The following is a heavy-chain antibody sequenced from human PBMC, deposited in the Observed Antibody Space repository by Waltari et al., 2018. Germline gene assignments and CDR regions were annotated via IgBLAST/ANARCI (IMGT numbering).Heavy chain of an antibody. CDR2: LSANGASA. J-gene: IGHJ4*02. CDR3: AKMTRSWAEGAFDS. D-gene: IGHD6-6*01. V-gene: IGHV3-23*01. Sequence: EVQLLESGGHLFQPGGALRGSCVASGITLGSCGMSWARQAPGMGLEWVASLSANGASAYYADSVKGRFTISRDTSENTLYLQVSALRVDDTAIYYCAKMTRSWAEGAFDSWGQGTLLTVSS. CDR1: GITLGSCG.